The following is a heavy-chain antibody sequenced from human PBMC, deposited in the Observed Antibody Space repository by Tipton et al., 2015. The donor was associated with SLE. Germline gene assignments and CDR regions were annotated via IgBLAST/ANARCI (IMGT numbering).Heavy chain of an antibody. CDR3: ARYSLTNWHLDL. D-gene: IGHD2-15*01. CDR1: GGSMSTYY. J-gene: IGHJ2*01. CDR2: IYYSGGT. V-gene: IGHV4-59*01. Sequence: TLSLTCTVSGGSMSTYYWSWIRLPPGKGLEWIGYIYYSGGTSYNPSLNSRVTISVDMSRNQFSLKLTSVTAADSAVYYCARYSLTNWHLDLWGRGTLVTVSS.